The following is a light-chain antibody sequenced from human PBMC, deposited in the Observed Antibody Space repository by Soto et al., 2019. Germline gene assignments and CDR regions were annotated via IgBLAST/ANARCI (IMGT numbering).Light chain of an antibody. Sequence: QLTQSPALLSASVGDRVTITCRASQAISTYLAWYQQTSGKAPKLLISAASTLQRGVPSRFRGSGSGTQFTLTISSLQPEDFATYYCQQLNAYPLTFGGGTKVDIK. V-gene: IGKV1-9*01. CDR1: QAISTY. J-gene: IGKJ4*01. CDR3: QQLNAYPLT. CDR2: AAS.